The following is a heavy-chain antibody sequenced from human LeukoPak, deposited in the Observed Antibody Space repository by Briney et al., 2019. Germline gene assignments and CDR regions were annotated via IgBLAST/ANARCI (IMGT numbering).Heavy chain of an antibody. CDR1: GFTFSDYG. J-gene: IGHJ4*02. Sequence: PGGSLRLSCAATGFTFSDYGMHWVRQAPGKGLEWVAFIRYDESSKYYGDSVKGRFTISRGNSKNTLYLQMNSLKTEDTAVYFCAKDGNFRVPGEDWGQGAQVTVSS. CDR2: IRYDESSK. V-gene: IGHV3-30*02. CDR3: AKDGNFRVPGED. D-gene: IGHD3-10*01.